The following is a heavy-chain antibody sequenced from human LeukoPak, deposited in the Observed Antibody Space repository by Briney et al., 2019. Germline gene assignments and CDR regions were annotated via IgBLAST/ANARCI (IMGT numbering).Heavy chain of an antibody. CDR1: GYTFTGYY. D-gene: IGHD3-22*01. CDR3: VRTYYYDNNGPNWFDP. CDR2: INPNSGNT. V-gene: IGHV1-8*02. Sequence: ASVKVSCKASGYTFTGYYMHWVRQAPGQGLEWMGWINPNSGNTGYAQKFQGRVTMTRNTSISTAYMELSSLRSEDTAVYYCVRTYYYDNNGPNWFDPWGQGTLVTVSS. J-gene: IGHJ5*02.